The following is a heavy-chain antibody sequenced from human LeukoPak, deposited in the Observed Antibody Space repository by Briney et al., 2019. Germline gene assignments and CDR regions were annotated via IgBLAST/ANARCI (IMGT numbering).Heavy chain of an antibody. CDR1: GFTFSSYS. Sequence: GGSLRLSCAASGFTFSSYSMNWVRQAPGKGLEWVSSISSSSSYIYYADSVKGRFTISRDNAKNTLYLQMNSLRAEDTAVYYCAREGLIAVADPYYYYGMDVWGQGTTVTVSS. D-gene: IGHD6-19*01. J-gene: IGHJ6*02. V-gene: IGHV3-21*01. CDR2: ISSSSSYI. CDR3: AREGLIAVADPYYYYGMDV.